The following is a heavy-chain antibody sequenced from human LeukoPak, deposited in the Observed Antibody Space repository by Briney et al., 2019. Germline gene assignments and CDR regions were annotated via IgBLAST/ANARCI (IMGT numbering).Heavy chain of an antibody. J-gene: IGHJ4*02. CDR1: GFTFSSYA. D-gene: IGHD5-12*01. Sequence: GGSLRLSCAASGFTFSSYAMRWVRQAPGKGLEWVSSISGSGGSTYYADSVKGRFTISRDNSKNTLYLQMNSLRAEDTAVYYCAKKSGYDSYYFDYWGQGTLVTVSS. CDR2: ISGSGGST. V-gene: IGHV3-23*01. CDR3: AKKSGYDSYYFDY.